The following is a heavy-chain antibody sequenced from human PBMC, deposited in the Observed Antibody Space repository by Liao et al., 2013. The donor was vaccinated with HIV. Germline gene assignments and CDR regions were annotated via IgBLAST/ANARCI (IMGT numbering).Heavy chain of an antibody. CDR3: ARGPRGTVTGPVRFDY. J-gene: IGHJ4*02. D-gene: IGHD6-19*01. CDR1: GGSISSYY. CDR2: IYYSGTT. V-gene: IGHV4-59*12. Sequence: QVHLQESGPGLVKPSETLSLTCTVSGGSISSYYWSWIRQPPGKGLEWIGYIYYSGTTKYNPSLKSRVTISVDTSKNQFSLKLNSVTAADTAVYYCARGPRGTVTGPVRFDYWAREPWSPSPQ.